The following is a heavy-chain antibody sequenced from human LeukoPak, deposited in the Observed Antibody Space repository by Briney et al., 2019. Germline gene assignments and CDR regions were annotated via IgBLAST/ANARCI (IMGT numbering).Heavy chain of an antibody. V-gene: IGHV3-7*01. CDR2: IKEDGSEN. CDR1: GFTFSSYW. CDR3: ARGRGVDY. Sequence: GGSLRLSCAASGFTFSSYWMSWVRQAPGKGLEWVANIKEDGSENYYGDSVKGRFTISRDNAKKSLCLQMNSLRAEDTAVYYCARGRGVDYWGQGTLVTVSS. D-gene: IGHD3-10*01. J-gene: IGHJ4*02.